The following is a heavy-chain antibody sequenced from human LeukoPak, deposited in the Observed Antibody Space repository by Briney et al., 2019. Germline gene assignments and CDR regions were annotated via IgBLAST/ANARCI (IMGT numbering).Heavy chain of an antibody. D-gene: IGHD2-2*01. J-gene: IGHJ4*02. Sequence: SETLSLTCAVSGYSISSGYYWGWIRQPPGKGLEWIGIIYHSGSTYYNPSLKSRVTMSVDTSKNQFSLKLSSVAAADTAVYYCARQARYCAGTTCYILDYWGQGTLVTVSS. CDR3: ARQARYCAGTTCYILDY. CDR2: IYHSGST. CDR1: GYSISSGYY. V-gene: IGHV4-38-2*01.